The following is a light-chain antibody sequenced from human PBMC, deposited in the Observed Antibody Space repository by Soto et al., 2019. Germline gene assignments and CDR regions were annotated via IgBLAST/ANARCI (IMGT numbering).Light chain of an antibody. Sequence: DLQMTQSPSSLSASVGDTVSITCRPSQAIMNYLTWFQQKPGKAPKSLIYAASNLQRGLPSKFSGRGFGTDFTLTINNLQPEDFATYYCQQYYRSPFTFGPGTTVD. CDR2: AAS. V-gene: IGKV1-16*02. J-gene: IGKJ3*01. CDR3: QQYYRSPFT. CDR1: QAIMNY.